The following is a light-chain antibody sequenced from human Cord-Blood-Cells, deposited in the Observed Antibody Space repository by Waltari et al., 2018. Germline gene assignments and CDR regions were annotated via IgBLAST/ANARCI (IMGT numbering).Light chain of an antibody. J-gene: IGKJ3*01. CDR3: QQSYSTPFT. CDR1: QSISSY. CDR2: AAS. V-gene: IGKV1-39*01. Sequence: DIQMTQSPSSLSASVGDRVTITCRASQSISSYLNWYQQKPGKAPKLLIYAASSLQSGVPSMFSGIGSGTDFTITISSLQPEDFATYYCQQSYSTPFTFGPGTKVDIK.